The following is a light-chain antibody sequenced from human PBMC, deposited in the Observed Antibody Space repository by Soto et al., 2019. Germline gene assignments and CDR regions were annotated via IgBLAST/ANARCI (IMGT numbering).Light chain of an antibody. J-gene: IGKJ1*01. V-gene: IGKV3-11*01. Sequence: EIVLTQSPATLSSSPGERATLSCRASQYVGSRLAWYQHKPGQAPRILIYYMSKRATGIPDRFSGSGSGTDFTLTISSLQSEDFAVYYCQQYNNWPQTFGQGTKVDIK. CDR2: YMS. CDR1: QYVGSR. CDR3: QQYNNWPQT.